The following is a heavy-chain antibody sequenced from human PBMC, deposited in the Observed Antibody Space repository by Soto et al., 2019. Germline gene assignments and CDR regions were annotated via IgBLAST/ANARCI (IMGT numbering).Heavy chain of an antibody. J-gene: IGHJ3*02. CDR1: GYTFTSYA. CDR3: ARDIAFDI. Sequence: QVQLVQSGAEEKKPGASVKVSCKASGYTFTSYAIHWVRQAPGQRREWMGWINAGNGNTKYSQKFQRRVTITRDTSASTAYMELSSLRSEETAVYYCARDIAFDIWGQGTMVTVSS. V-gene: IGHV1-3*05. CDR2: INAGNGNT.